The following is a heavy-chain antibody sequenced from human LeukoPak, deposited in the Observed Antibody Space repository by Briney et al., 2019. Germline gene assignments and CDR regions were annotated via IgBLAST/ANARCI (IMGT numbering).Heavy chain of an antibody. J-gene: IGHJ5*02. CDR1: GYSFTIYW. V-gene: IGHV5-10-1*01. CDR2: IDPSDSYT. Sequence: GESLKISCKGSGYSFTIYWTSWVRQMPGTGLEWMGRIDPSDSYTNYSPSFQGHVTISADKSISTAYLQWSSLKASDSAMYYCARRSGNWFDPWGQGTLVTVSS. CDR3: ARRSGNWFDP.